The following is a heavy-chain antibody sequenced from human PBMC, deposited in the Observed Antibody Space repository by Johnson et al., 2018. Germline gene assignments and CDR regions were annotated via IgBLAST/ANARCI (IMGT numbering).Heavy chain of an antibody. J-gene: IGHJ4*02. V-gene: IGHV4-39*07. CDR3: GRVLSYSLEVFDY. D-gene: IGHD1-26*01. Sequence: QVQLQESGPGLVKPSETLSLTCAVSGGSISSGSYYWGWIRQPPGKGLEWIGNIYYSGSTNYNPSLKSRVTISVDTSTNQFSPGLSSVTAADTAVYYCGRVLSYSLEVFDYWGQGTLVTVSS. CDR1: GGSISSGSYY. CDR2: IYYSGST.